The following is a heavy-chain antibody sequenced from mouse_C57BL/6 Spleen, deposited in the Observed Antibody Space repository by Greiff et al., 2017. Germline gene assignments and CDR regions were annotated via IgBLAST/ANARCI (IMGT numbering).Heavy chain of an antibody. D-gene: IGHD2-12*01. CDR1: GYTFTDYE. CDR2: IDPETGGT. Sequence: QVQLQQSGAELVRPGASVTLSCKASGYTFTDYEMHWVKQTPVHGLEWIGAIDPETGGTAYNQKFKGKAILTADKSSSTAYMELRSLTSEDSAVYYCARSHYNYAMDYWGQGTSVTVSS. CDR3: ARSHYNYAMDY. V-gene: IGHV1-15*01. J-gene: IGHJ4*01.